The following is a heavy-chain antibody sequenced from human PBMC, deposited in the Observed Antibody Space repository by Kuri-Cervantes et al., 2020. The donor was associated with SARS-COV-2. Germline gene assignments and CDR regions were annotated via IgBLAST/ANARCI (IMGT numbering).Heavy chain of an antibody. CDR1: GFTFSSYS. Sequence: GESLKISCAASGFTFSSYSMNWVRQAPGKGLEWVSSISSSSSYIYYADSVKGRFTSSRDNAKNSLYLQMNSLRAEDTAVYYCARVSCSNTSCYADYWGQGTLVTVSS. CDR3: ARVSCSNTSCYADY. CDR2: ISSSSSYI. J-gene: IGHJ4*02. D-gene: IGHD2-2*01. V-gene: IGHV3-21*01.